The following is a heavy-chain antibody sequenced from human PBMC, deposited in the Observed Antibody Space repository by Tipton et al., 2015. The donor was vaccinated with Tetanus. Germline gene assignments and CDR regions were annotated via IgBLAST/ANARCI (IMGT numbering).Heavy chain of an antibody. V-gene: IGHV3-23*01. CDR2: IAGTAGST. CDR1: GFTLGHYP. Sequence: SLRLSCEASGFTLGHYPMAWVRQAPGKGLEWVSGIAGTAGSTYYRDSVRGRFTVSRDNVGNTLYLQMNSLRAEDTARYYCAKAKTWASLWFGDVWGPGTLVTVSS. D-gene: IGHD3-10*01. J-gene: IGHJ4*02. CDR3: AKAKTWASLWFGDV.